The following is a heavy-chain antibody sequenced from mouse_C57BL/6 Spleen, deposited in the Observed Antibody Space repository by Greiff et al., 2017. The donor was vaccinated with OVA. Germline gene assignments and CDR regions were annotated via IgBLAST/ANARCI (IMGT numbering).Heavy chain of an antibody. Sequence: EVNLVESGGGLVKPGGSLKLSCAASGFTFSDYGMHWVRQAPEKGLEWVAYISSGSSTIYYADTVKGRFTISRDNAKNTLFLQMTSLRSEDTAMYYCARTPWAYWGQGTLVTVSA. CDR1: GFTFSDYG. CDR3: ARTPWAY. J-gene: IGHJ3*01. V-gene: IGHV5-17*01. CDR2: ISSGSSTI.